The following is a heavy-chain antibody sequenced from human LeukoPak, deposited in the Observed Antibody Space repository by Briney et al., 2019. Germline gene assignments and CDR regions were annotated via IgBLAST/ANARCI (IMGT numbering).Heavy chain of an antibody. CDR1: GFIFSNYA. V-gene: IGHV3-30*04. CDR2: ISYDGSNK. CDR3: ARDTYGSDY. J-gene: IGHJ4*02. D-gene: IGHD3-10*01. Sequence: GGSLRLSCAASGFIFSNYAMHWVRQAPGKGLEWLIFISYDGSNKYYADTVKGRFTISRDNSKNTLYLQMNSLRAEDTAVYYCARDTYGSDYWGQGTLVTVSS.